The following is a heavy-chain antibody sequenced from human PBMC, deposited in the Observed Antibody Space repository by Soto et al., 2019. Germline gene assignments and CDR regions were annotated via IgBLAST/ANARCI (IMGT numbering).Heavy chain of an antibody. CDR2: ISNTGGGT. CDR1: GVTFSTYA. V-gene: IGHV3-23*01. D-gene: IGHD3-22*01. Sequence: GSLILSCAASGVTFSTYAMNWVRQAPGNGLEWVSTISNTGGGTFYAGSVKGRFTISRDNSKNTLYLQMHSLRADDSAIYFCAVGRHKTSGSNTWFDPWGRGTQVTVSS. J-gene: IGHJ5*02. CDR3: AVGRHKTSGSNTWFDP.